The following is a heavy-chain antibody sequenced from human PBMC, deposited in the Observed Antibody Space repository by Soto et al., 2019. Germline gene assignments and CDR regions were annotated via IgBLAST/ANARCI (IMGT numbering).Heavy chain of an antibody. V-gene: IGHV3-33*01. CDR2: IWYDGSNK. D-gene: IGHD6-19*01. CDR3: AREGAVAGSQDS. CDR1: AFIFSNYG. Sequence: PGRCLRLSCVPAAFIFSNYGIHWVRQAPGKGLEWVALIWYDGSNKYYADSVKGRFIVSRDNTNNTVYLQLNSLRADDTAVYYCAREGAVAGSQDSWGPGTLVTVSS. J-gene: IGHJ5*02.